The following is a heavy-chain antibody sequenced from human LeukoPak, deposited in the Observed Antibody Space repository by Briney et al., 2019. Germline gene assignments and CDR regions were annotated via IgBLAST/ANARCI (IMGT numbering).Heavy chain of an antibody. D-gene: IGHD3-10*01. J-gene: IGHJ4*02. CDR1: GFAVSSNY. Sequence: GGSLRLSCAASGFAVSSNYMSWVRQAPGKGLEWVSVIYSGGSTYYADSVKGRFTISRDNSKNTLYLQMNSLRAEDTAVYYCARLYGSGSSHDYWGQGTLVTVSS. V-gene: IGHV3-66*01. CDR2: IYSGGST. CDR3: ARLYGSGSSHDY.